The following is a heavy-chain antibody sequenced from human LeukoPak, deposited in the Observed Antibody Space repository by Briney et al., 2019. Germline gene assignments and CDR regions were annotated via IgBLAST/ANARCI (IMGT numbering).Heavy chain of an antibody. D-gene: IGHD6-13*01. CDR2: ISSSSGYT. V-gene: IGHV3-21*01. CDR1: GFSFSTYS. Sequence: GGSLRLSCAASGFSFSTYSMSWVRQAPGKGLEWVSSISSSSGYTYCADSVKGRFTISRDNAKNSLYLLMNSLRAEDTAVYYCARDFSVAAAGTNDYWGQGTLVSVSS. J-gene: IGHJ4*02. CDR3: ARDFSVAAAGTNDY.